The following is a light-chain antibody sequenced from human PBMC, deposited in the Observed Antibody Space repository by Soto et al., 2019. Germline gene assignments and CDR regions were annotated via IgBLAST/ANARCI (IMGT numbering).Light chain of an antibody. CDR1: SSDVGGYNY. V-gene: IGLV2-14*01. Sequence: QSALTQPASVSGSPGQSITISCTGTSSDVGGYNYVSWYQQHPGKAPKLMIYEVSNRPSGVSNRFSGSKSGNTASLTISGLQAEDEADYSCSSYPGSSTLYVFGTGTKVTVL. CDR2: EVS. J-gene: IGLJ1*01. CDR3: SSYPGSSTLYV.